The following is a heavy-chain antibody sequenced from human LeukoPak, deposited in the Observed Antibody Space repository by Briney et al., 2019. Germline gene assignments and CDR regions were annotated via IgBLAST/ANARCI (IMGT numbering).Heavy chain of an antibody. J-gene: IGHJ2*01. CDR3: ARDHYYDSLAGYPHWYFDL. Sequence: SETLSLTCTLSGDSISSYYGSWIRHPPEKGLEWIGYIYYRGSTNYNPSLKSRVTISVDTSKYQFSLKLSSVTAADSAVYYCARDHYYDSLAGYPHWYFDLWGRGTLVTVSS. CDR2: IYYRGST. D-gene: IGHD3-9*01. V-gene: IGHV4-59*01. CDR1: GDSISSYY.